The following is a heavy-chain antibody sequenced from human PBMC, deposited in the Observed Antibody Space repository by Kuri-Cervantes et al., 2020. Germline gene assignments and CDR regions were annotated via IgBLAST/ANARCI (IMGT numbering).Heavy chain of an antibody. V-gene: IGHV3-30*01. CDR3: AKTATTYYYDSSGYYEDY. D-gene: IGHD3-22*01. J-gene: IGHJ4*02. Sequence: GESLKISCAASGFTFSSYAMHWVRQAPGKGLEWVAVISYDGSNKYYADSVKGRFTISRDNSKNTLYLQMNSLRAEDTAVYYCAKTATTYYYDSSGYYEDYWGQGTLVTVSS. CDR2: ISYDGSNK. CDR1: GFTFSSYA.